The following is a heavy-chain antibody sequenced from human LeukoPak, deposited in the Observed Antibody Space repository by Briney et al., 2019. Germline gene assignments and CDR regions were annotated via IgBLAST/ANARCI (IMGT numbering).Heavy chain of an antibody. CDR2: INPNDGST. CDR1: GYTFTNYY. J-gene: IGHJ4*02. Sequence: ASVKVSCKASGYTFTNYYMHWVRQAPGQGLEWIGIINPNDGSTSYAQKFQGRVTMTRDTSTSTVYMELSSLRSEDTAVCYCARSAIIQGYYFDYWGQGTLVTVSS. D-gene: IGHD5-18*01. V-gene: IGHV1-46*01. CDR3: ARSAIIQGYYFDY.